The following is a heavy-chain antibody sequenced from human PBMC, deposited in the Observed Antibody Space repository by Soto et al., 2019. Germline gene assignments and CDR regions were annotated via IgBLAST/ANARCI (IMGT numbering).Heavy chain of an antibody. D-gene: IGHD2-15*01. CDR1: GYTFTSYA. CDR2: INADNGNT. J-gene: IGHJ4*02. V-gene: IGHV1-3*01. CDR3: ARILGYCSGGRCDY. Sequence: QVPLVQSGAEVKKPGASVKVSCKASGYTFTSYAMHWVRQAPGQRLEWMGWINADNGNTKYSQKFQGRVTITRDTSASTAYMELSSLRSEDTALYYCARILGYCSGGRCDYWGQGTLVTVSS.